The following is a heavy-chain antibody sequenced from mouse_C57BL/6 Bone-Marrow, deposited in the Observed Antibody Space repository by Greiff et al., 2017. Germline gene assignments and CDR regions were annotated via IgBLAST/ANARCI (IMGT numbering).Heavy chain of an antibody. CDR3: AIPFYYYGSSYGY. D-gene: IGHD1-1*01. CDR2: IHPSDSDT. CDR1: GYTFTSYW. Sequence: QVQLKQPGAELVKPGASVKVSCKASGYTFTSYWMHWVKQRPGQGLEWIGRIHPSDSDTNYNQKFKGKATLTVDKSSSTACMQLRRLTSEDSAVYYCAIPFYYYGSSYGYWGQGTTLTVSS. J-gene: IGHJ2*01. V-gene: IGHV1-74*01.